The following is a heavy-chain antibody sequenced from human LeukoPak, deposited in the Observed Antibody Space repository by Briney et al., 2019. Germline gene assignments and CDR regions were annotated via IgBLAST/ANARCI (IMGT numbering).Heavy chain of an antibody. CDR3: ARLGYSYGYNWFDP. V-gene: IGHV4-39*07. CDR2: MYYTGNS. Sequence: PSETLSLTCTVSGGSIYSSSYYWGWIRQTPGKGLEWIGSMYYTGNSFYNPSLKSRVTISVDTSKNQFSLKLSSVTAADTAVYYCARLGYSYGYNWFDPWGQGTLVTVSS. CDR1: GGSIYSSSYY. D-gene: IGHD5-18*01. J-gene: IGHJ5*02.